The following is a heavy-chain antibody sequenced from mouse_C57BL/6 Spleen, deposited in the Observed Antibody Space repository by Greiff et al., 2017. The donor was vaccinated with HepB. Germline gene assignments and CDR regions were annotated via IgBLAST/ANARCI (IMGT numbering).Heavy chain of an antibody. CDR1: GYTFTSYW. CDR3: ARYYSNYRFDY. J-gene: IGHJ2*01. Sequence: VQLQQSGAELVRPGTSVKLSCKASGYTFTSYWMHWVKQRPGQGLEWIGVIDPSDSYTNYNQKFKGKATLTVDTSSSTAYMQLSSLTSEDSAVYYCARYYSNYRFDYWGQGTTLTVSS. CDR2: IDPSDSYT. D-gene: IGHD2-5*01. V-gene: IGHV1-59*01.